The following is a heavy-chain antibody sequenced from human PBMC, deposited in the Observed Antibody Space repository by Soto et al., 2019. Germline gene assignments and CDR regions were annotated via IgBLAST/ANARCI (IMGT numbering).Heavy chain of an antibody. D-gene: IGHD3-22*01. J-gene: IGHJ6*02. CDR2: IYYSGST. V-gene: IGHV4-31*03. CDR3: ASSPGYYDSSGYYYYYYGMDV. Sequence: SETLSLTCTVSGGSIGSGGYYWSWIRQHPGKGLEWIGYIYYSGSTYYNPSLKSRVTISVDTSKNQFPLKLSSVTAADTAVYYCASSPGYYDSSGYYYYYYGMDVWGQGTTVTVSS. CDR1: GGSIGSGGYY.